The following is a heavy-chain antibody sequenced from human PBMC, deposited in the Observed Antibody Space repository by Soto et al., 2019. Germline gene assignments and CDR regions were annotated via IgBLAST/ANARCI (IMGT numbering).Heavy chain of an antibody. CDR1: GGSISSGGYS. J-gene: IGHJ4*02. CDR3: ARVGDPLSFDS. Sequence: QLQLQESGSGLVKPSQTLSLTCAVSGGSISSGGYSWSWIRQPPGKGLEWIGYIYHSGSTYYNPSLKGRVTISVDRSQNQFSLKLSSVTAADTAVYYCARVGDPLSFDSWGQGTLVTVSS. D-gene: IGHD1-26*01. CDR2: IYHSGST. V-gene: IGHV4-30-2*01.